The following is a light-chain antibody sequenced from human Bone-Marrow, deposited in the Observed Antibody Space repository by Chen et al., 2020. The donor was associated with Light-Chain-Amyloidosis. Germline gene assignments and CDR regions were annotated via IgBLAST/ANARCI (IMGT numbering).Light chain of an antibody. CDR3: QVWDRSSDRPV. V-gene: IGLV3-21*02. CDR1: NIGSTS. Sequence: SYVLTQPSSVSVAPGPTATIACGGNNIGSTSVHWYQQTPGQAPLLVVYDDSDRPSGIPERLSGSNSGNTATLTSIRVEAGDEADCYCQVWDRSSDRPVFGGGTKLTVL. J-gene: IGLJ3*02. CDR2: DDS.